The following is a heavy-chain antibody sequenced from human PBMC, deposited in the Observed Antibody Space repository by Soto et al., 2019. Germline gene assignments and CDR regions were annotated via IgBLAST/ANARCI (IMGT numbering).Heavy chain of an antibody. J-gene: IGHJ4*02. CDR1: GESFSASF. V-gene: IGHV4-34*01. Sequence: QVQLQQWGAGLLKPSETLSLTCGVYGESFSASFWSWIRQSPGKGLEWLGEINDSGGTNYNPSLKSRGSMSVDPSRNQFSLHLTSVTAADTAVYYCATGRGTENYWGQGTLVTVSS. CDR3: ATGRGTENY. CDR2: INDSGGT. D-gene: IGHD3-10*01.